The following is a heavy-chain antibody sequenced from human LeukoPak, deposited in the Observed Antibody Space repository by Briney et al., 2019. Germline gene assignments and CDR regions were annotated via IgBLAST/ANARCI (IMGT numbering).Heavy chain of an antibody. CDR1: GFTFSTYW. V-gene: IGHV3-48*02. D-gene: IGHD5-18*01. J-gene: IGHJ4*02. CDR2: ITYNSGTI. CDR3: ARDSGYSYADDY. Sequence: GGSLRLSCAASGFTFSTYWMHWVRQAPGKGLEWVSYITYNSGTIFYADSVKGRFTIPRDNAKDSLYLQMSSLRDEDTAVYYCARDSGYSYADDYWGQGTLVTVSS.